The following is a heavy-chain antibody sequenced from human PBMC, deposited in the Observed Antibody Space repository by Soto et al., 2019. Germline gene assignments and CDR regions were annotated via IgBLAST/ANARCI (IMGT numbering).Heavy chain of an antibody. CDR3: AKDTYYDFWSGYHDY. CDR1: GFTFSSYA. Sequence: GGSLRLSCAASGFTFSSYAMSWVRQAPGKGLEWVSAISGSGGSTYYADSVKGRFTISRDNSKNTLYLQMNSLRAEDTAVYYCAKDTYYDFWSGYHDYWGQGTLVTVSS. D-gene: IGHD3-3*01. V-gene: IGHV3-23*01. CDR2: ISGSGGST. J-gene: IGHJ4*02.